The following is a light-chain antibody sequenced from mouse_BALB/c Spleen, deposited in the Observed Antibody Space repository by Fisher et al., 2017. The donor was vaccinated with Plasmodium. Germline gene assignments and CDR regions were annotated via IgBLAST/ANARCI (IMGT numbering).Light chain of an antibody. CDR3: QQSNSWPLT. J-gene: IGKJ5*01. Sequence: DIVLTQTPVTLSVTPGDSVSLSCRASQTVNNNLHWYQQKSHESPRLLINYTSQSISGIPSRFSGSESGTDFTLSINRVETEDFGMYFCQQSNSWPLTFGAGTKLELK. CDR2: YTS. CDR1: QTVNNN. V-gene: IGKV5-43*01.